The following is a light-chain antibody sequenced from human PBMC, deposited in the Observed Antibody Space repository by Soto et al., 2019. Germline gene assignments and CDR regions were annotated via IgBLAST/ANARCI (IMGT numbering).Light chain of an antibody. J-gene: IGKJ1*01. Sequence: DIQMTQSPSTLSGYVGDRVTITCRASQTISSWLAWYQQKPGKAPKLLIYKASTLKSGVPSRFSGSGSGTEFTLTISSLQPDDFATYYCQHYNSYSEAFGQGNKVELK. CDR1: QTISSW. CDR2: KAS. V-gene: IGKV1-5*03. CDR3: QHYNSYSEA.